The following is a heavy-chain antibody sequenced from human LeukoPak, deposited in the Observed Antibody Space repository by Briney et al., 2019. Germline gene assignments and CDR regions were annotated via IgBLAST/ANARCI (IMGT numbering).Heavy chain of an antibody. J-gene: IGHJ6*03. CDR1: GGSFSGYY. Sequence: SETLSLTCAVYGGSFSGYYWSWIHQPPGKGLEWIGEINHSGSTNYNPSLKSRVTISVDTSKNQFSLKLSSVTAADTAVYYCARDQRHYDILTGYYYYYMDVWGKGTTVTVSS. CDR2: INHSGST. CDR3: ARDQRHYDILTGYYYYYMDV. D-gene: IGHD3-9*01. V-gene: IGHV4-34*01.